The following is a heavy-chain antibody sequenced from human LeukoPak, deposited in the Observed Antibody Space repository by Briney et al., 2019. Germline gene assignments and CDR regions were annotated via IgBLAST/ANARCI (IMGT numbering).Heavy chain of an antibody. D-gene: IGHD6-13*01. J-gene: IGHJ4*02. Sequence: GGSLRLSCAASGFTFSDDYMSWIRQAQGKGLEWVSYISSSGSSIYYGDSLKGRFTISRDNAKNSLYLQMNSLRADDTAMYYCARLKYTSSWHYFFDDWGQGTLVTVSS. V-gene: IGHV3-11*04. CDR2: ISSSGSSI. CDR3: ARLKYTSSWHYFFDD. CDR1: GFTFSDDY.